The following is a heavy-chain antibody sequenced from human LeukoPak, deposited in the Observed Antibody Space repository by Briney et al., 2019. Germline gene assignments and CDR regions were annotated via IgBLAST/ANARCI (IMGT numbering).Heavy chain of an antibody. V-gene: IGHV1-18*01. D-gene: IGHD6-19*01. CDR2: ISAYNGNT. CDR3: ARQWPNYYYYYMDV. CDR1: GYTFTSYG. Sequence: ASVKVSCKASGYTFTSYGISWVRQAPGQGLEWMGWISAYNGNTSYAQKLQGRVTMTTDTSTSTAYMELRSLRSEDTAVYYCARQWPNYYYYYMDVWGKGTTVTVSS. J-gene: IGHJ6*03.